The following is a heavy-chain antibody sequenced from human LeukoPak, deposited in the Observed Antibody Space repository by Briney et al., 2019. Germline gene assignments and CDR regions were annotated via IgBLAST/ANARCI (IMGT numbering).Heavy chain of an antibody. CDR2: ISSSGSTI. D-gene: IGHD2-15*01. J-gene: IGHJ5*02. CDR1: GFTFSDYY. CDR3: ARDRGYCSGGSCYWTSFDP. Sequence: GGSLRLSCAASGFTFSDYYMSWLRQAPGKGLEWVSYISSSGSTIYYADSVKGRFTISRDNAKNSLYLQMNSLRAEDTAVYYCARDRGYCSGGSCYWTSFDPWGQGTLVTVSS. V-gene: IGHV3-11*04.